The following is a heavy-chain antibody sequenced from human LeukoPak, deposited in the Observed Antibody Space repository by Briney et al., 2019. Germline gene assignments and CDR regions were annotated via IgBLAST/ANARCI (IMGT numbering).Heavy chain of an antibody. CDR1: GFTFGDYA. Sequence: GGSLRLSCTASGFTFGDYAMSWVRQAPGKGLEWVSGINWNGGSTGYADSVKGRFTISRDNAKNSLYLQMNSLRAEDTALYYCARVVYDFWSGYFYYYYYYMDVWGKGTTVTVSS. CDR2: INWNGGST. CDR3: ARVVYDFWSGYFYYYYYYMDV. D-gene: IGHD3-3*01. J-gene: IGHJ6*03. V-gene: IGHV3-20*04.